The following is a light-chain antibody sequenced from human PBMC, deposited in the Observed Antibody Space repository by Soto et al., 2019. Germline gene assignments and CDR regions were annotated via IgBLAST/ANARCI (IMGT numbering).Light chain of an antibody. CDR3: QQFNSYPPIFT. J-gene: IGKJ3*01. V-gene: IGKV1-13*02. Sequence: AIQLTQSPSSLSASVGDRVTITCRASQGIGSALAWYQQKPGKAPKLLIYDASSLESGVPSRFSGSGSGTDFTLTISSLQPEDFATYYCQQFNSYPPIFTFGPGTKVDIK. CDR2: DAS. CDR1: QGIGSA.